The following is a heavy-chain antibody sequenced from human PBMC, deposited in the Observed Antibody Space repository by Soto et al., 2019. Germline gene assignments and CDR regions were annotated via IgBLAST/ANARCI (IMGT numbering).Heavy chain of an antibody. CDR1: GDSVSSNSAA. V-gene: IGHV6-1*01. J-gene: IGHJ4*02. CDR3: ATGTVNYYYFDY. D-gene: IGHD4-17*01. CDR2: TYYRSKWYS. Sequence: SQTLSITCAISGDSVSSNSAAWNWIRQSPSRGLEWMGRTYYRSKWYSDYAVSVKSRITINPDTSKNQFSLHLNSVTPEDTAVYFCATGTVNYYYFDYWGQGTLVTVSS.